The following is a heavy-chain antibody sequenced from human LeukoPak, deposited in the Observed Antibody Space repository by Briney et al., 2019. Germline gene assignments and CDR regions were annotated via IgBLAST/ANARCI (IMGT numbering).Heavy chain of an antibody. CDR2: INPNSGGT. V-gene: IGHV1-2*06. CDR1: GYTFTGYY. Sequence: ASVKVSCKASGYTFTGYYMHWVRQAPGQGLEWMGRINPNSGGTNYAQKFRGRVTVTRDTSINTAYMELSRLRSDDTAMYYCVKEQVHCSSINCRDYFDYWGQGTLVTVSS. CDR3: VKEQVHCSSINCRDYFDY. J-gene: IGHJ4*02. D-gene: IGHD2-2*01.